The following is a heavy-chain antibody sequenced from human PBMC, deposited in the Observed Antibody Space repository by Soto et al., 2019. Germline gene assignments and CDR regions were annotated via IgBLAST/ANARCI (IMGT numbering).Heavy chain of an antibody. CDR2: IKQDGSEK. V-gene: IGHV3-7*03. J-gene: IGHJ4*02. CDR1: GFTFSSYW. Sequence: GGSLRLSCAASGFTFSSYWMSWVRQAPGKGLEWVANIKQDGSEKYYVDSVKGRFTISRDNAKNSLYLQRNSLRAEDTAVYYCARADGYSSSWYVYWGQGTLVTVSS. CDR3: ARADGYSSSWYVY. D-gene: IGHD6-13*01.